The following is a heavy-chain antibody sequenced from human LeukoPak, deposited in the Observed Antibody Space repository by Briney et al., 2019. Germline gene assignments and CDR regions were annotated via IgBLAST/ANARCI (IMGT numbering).Heavy chain of an antibody. J-gene: IGHJ3*02. CDR3: ASLGYCSSTSCYGVAFDI. Sequence: GGSLRLSCAASGFSFSSYAMSWVRQAPGKGLEWVSGISGSGGNTYYADSVKGRFTISRDNAKNSLYLQMNSLRAEDTAVYYCASLGYCSSTSCYGVAFDIWGQGTMVTVSS. CDR2: ISGSGGNT. D-gene: IGHD2-2*01. CDR1: GFSFSSYA. V-gene: IGHV3-23*01.